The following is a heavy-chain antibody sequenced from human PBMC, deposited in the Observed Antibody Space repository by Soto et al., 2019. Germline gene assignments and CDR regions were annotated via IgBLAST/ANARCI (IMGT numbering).Heavy chain of an antibody. Sequence: GESLKISCAASGFTVSSNYMSWVRQAPGKGLEWVSVIYSGGSTYYADSVKGRFTISRDNSKNTLYLQMNSLRAEDTAVYYCARDASTGDAFDIWGQGTMVTVSS. CDR2: IYSGGST. CDR3: ARDASTGDAFDI. J-gene: IGHJ3*02. D-gene: IGHD7-27*01. V-gene: IGHV3-53*01. CDR1: GFTVSSNY.